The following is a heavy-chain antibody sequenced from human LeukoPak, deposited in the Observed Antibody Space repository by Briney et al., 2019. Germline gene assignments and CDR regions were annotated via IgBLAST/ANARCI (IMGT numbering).Heavy chain of an antibody. J-gene: IGHJ4*02. CDR1: GDSVSSNSAA. Sequence: PSQTLSLTCAISGDSVSSNSAAWNWIRQSPSRGLEWLGRTYYRSKWYNDYAVSVKNRITINPDTSKNQFSLQLNSVTPEDTAVYYCARSPPRGSGSYFGFGYWGQGTLVTVSS. V-gene: IGHV6-1*01. CDR3: ARSPPRGSGSYFGFGY. CDR2: TYYRSKWYN. D-gene: IGHD1-26*01.